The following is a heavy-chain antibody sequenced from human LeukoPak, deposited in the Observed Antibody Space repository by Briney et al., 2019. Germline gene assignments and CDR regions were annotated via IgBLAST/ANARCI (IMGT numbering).Heavy chain of an antibody. CDR2: INPSGGST. Sequence: GASVKVSCKASGYTFTSYYMHWVRQAPGQGLEWMGIINPSGGSTSYAQKFQGRITMSRDTSTSTVYMELSGLRSEDTAFYYCATDHSMANTAWWFDPWGQGTLVTVSS. V-gene: IGHV1-46*01. J-gene: IGHJ5*02. CDR1: GYTFTSYY. CDR3: ATDHSMANTAWWFDP. D-gene: IGHD5-24*01.